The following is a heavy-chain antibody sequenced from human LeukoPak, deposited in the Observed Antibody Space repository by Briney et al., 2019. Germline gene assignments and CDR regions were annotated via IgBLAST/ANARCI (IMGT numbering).Heavy chain of an antibody. CDR1: GFTFSSYG. CDR2: IRYDGSDQ. D-gene: IGHD5-18*01. V-gene: IGHV3-30*02. J-gene: IGHJ4*02. CDR3: ARDTGYSYGYDY. Sequence: GGSLRLSCAASGFTFSSYGMHWVRQAPGKGLEWVAFIRYDGSDQYYADSVKGRFIISRDNSKNTLYLQMDSLRAEDTAVYYCARDTGYSYGYDYWGQGTLVTVSS.